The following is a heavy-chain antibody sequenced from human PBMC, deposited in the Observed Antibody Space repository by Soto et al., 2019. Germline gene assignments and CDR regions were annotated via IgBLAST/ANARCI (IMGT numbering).Heavy chain of an antibody. J-gene: IGHJ6*02. CDR3: AKDMGSGSLRPGFGGPYYYYGMDV. Sequence: GGSLRLSCAASGFTFDDYTMHWVRQAPGKGLEWVSLISWDGGSTYYADSVKGRFTISRDNSKNPLYLQMNSLRTEDTALYYCAKDMGSGSLRPGFGGPYYYYGMDVCGQGTTVTVSS. CDR2: ISWDGGST. V-gene: IGHV3-43*01. D-gene: IGHD3-10*01. CDR1: GFTFDDYT.